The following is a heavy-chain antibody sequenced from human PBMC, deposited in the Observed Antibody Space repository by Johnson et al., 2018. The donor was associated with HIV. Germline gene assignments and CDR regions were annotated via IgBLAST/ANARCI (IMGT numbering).Heavy chain of an antibody. CDR2: ISYDGSDK. Sequence: QVQLVESGGGVVQPGRSLRLSCAASGFTFSSYAMHWVRKAPGKGLEWVAVISYDGSDKYYADSVKGRFTISRDNSKNTLYLQMNSLRAEDTAVYHCARDRIVGADYDAFDIWGQGTMVTVSS. J-gene: IGHJ3*02. V-gene: IGHV3-30*04. D-gene: IGHD1-26*01. CDR3: ARDRIVGADYDAFDI. CDR1: GFTFSSYA.